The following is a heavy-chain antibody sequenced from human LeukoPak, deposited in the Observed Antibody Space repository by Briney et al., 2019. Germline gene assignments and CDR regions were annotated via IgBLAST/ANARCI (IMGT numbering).Heavy chain of an antibody. CDR2: VSHDGDT. J-gene: IGHJ4*02. V-gene: IGHV4-34*01. D-gene: IGHD4-17*01. CDR1: GGSISSYY. Sequence: SETLSLTCTVSGGSISSYYWSWIRQPPGKGLEWIGEVSHDGDTNYNPSLKSRVTISVDTSKNQFSLKLSSVTAADTAVYYCARGHYARGFEYWGQGTLVTVSS. CDR3: ARGHYARGFEY.